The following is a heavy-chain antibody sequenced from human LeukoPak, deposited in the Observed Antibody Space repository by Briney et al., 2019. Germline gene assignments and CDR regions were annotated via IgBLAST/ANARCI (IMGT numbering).Heavy chain of an antibody. CDR3: ASENGSGRSTGFDY. D-gene: IGHD3-10*01. Sequence: ASETLSLTCTVSGGSISSSSYYWGWIRQPPGKGLEWIGSIYYSGSTYYNPSLKSRVTISVDTSKNQFSLKLSSVTAADTAVYYCASENGSGRSTGFDYWGQGTLVTVSS. CDR2: IYYSGST. J-gene: IGHJ4*02. CDR1: GGSISSSSYY. V-gene: IGHV4-39*01.